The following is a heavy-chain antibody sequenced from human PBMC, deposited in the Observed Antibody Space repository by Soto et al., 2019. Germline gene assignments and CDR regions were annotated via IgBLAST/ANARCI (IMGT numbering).Heavy chain of an antibody. Sequence: EVQLVESGGGLVQPGGSLRLSCAASGFSITNTWMHWVRQAPGKGLEWVGRVKSKADGGTADYAAPVKGRFTVSRDDSNNTQYLQMNSLKMEATAVYYCNSYPDFWGGHTPLWGQGTLVTVSS. D-gene: IGHD3-3*01. J-gene: IGHJ4*02. V-gene: IGHV3-15*07. CDR2: VKSKADGGTA. CDR1: GFSITNTW. CDR3: NSYPDFWGGHTPL.